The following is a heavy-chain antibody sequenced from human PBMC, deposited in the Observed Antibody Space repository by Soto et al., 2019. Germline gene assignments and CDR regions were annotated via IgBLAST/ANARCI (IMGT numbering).Heavy chain of an antibody. D-gene: IGHD6-13*01. Sequence: GGSLRLSCAASGFAFSSYSMNWFRQAPGKGLEWVSYISISSSTIYYADSVKGRFTISRDDAKNSLYLQMNSLRDEDTSVYYCARDNGIAGSFDPWGQGTMVTVSS. CDR3: ARDNGIAGSFDP. CDR1: GFAFSSYS. J-gene: IGHJ5*02. CDR2: ISISSSTI. V-gene: IGHV3-48*02.